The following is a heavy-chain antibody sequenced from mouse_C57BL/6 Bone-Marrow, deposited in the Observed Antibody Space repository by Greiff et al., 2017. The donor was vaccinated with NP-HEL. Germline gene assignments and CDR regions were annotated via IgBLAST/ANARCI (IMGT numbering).Heavy chain of an antibody. Sequence: QVQLQQSGAELVKPGASVKISCKASGYAFSSYWMNWVKQRPGKGLAWIGQIYPGDGDTNYNGKFKGKATLTADKSSSTAYMQLSSLTSEDSAVYVCARSGDGYSPFDYWGQGTTLTVSS. V-gene: IGHV1-80*01. D-gene: IGHD2-3*01. CDR1: GYAFSSYW. CDR3: ARSGDGYSPFDY. J-gene: IGHJ2*01. CDR2: IYPGDGDT.